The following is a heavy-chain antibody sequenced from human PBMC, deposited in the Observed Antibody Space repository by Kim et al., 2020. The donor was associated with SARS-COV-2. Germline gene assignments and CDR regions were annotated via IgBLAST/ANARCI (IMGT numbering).Heavy chain of an antibody. D-gene: IGHD3-10*01. V-gene: IGHV3-23*01. Sequence: GGSLRLSCAASGFTFSNYAMSWVRQAPAKGLEWVSTISATGFTTYYPDSVKGRFTISRDNSKNTMYLQMNSLRAEDTAVYYCAKIPVRLVRGISQYFDYWGQGTLVTVSS. J-gene: IGHJ4*02. CDR2: ISATGFTT. CDR3: AKIPVRLVRGISQYFDY. CDR1: GFTFSNYA.